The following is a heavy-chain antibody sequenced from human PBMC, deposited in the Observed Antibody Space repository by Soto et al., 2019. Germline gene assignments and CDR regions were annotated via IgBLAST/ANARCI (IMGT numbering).Heavy chain of an antibody. D-gene: IGHD3-3*01. CDR1: GGSISSSSYY. CDR3: ATPGDYDFWSGDRFDY. J-gene: IGHJ4*02. V-gene: IGHV4-39*01. CDR2: IYYSGST. Sequence: PSETLSLTCTVSGGSISSSSYYWGWIRQPPGKGLEWIGSIYYSGSTYYNPSLKSRVTISVDTSKNQFSLKLSSVTAADTAVYYCATPGDYDFWSGDRFDYWGQGTLVTVSS.